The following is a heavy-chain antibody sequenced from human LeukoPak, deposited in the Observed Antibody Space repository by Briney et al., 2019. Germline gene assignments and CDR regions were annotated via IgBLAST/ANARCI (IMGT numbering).Heavy chain of an antibody. Sequence: ASVEVSCKASGYTFTTSGISWVRQAPGQGLEWMGWISGYNGNTKYAQRFQGRVTMTTDTSTSTVYMDLRSLRSDDTAMYFCATDRVQIVGASSVYFQYWGQGTLVTVSS. CDR1: GYTFTTSG. CDR2: ISGYNGNT. J-gene: IGHJ1*01. V-gene: IGHV1-18*01. CDR3: ATDRVQIVGASSVYFQY. D-gene: IGHD1-26*01.